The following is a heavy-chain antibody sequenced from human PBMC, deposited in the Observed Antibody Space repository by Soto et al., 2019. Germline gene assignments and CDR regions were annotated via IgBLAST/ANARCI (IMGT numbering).Heavy chain of an antibody. Sequence: EVQLLESGGGLVQPGGSLRLSCAASGFTFSNYDMNWVRQAPGKGLEWVSTVTSGDDSRYYADSVKGRFTISGDNSKNTLYLQMDSLRGDDTAVYYCANAGYGALVRNWGQGTLVHVSS. D-gene: IGHD3-10*01. J-gene: IGHJ4*02. CDR1: GFTFSNYD. V-gene: IGHV3-23*01. CDR3: ANAGYGALVRN. CDR2: VTSGDDSR.